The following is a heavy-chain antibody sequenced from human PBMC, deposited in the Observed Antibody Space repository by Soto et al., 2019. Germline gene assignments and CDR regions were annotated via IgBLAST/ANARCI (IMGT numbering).Heavy chain of an antibody. CDR3: ARRPSYSASYFDH. Sequence: QVQLVESGGGAVQPGGSRRLSCAASEFTFSNYAMHWVRQAPGKGLQWLAVISYDGNNKYYADSVEGRFTISRDNSKNTVYLQMNRLSLEDTAVYYCARRPSYSASYFDHWGQGTLVTVSS. CDR1: EFTFSNYA. V-gene: IGHV3-30*03. J-gene: IGHJ4*02. D-gene: IGHD4-4*01. CDR2: ISYDGNNK.